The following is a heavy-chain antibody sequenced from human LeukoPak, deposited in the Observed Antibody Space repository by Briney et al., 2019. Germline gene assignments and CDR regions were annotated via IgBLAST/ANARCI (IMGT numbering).Heavy chain of an antibody. CDR2: IYPGDSDT. CDR3: ARSGGNYYSI. CDR1: GCRFTSYW. D-gene: IGHD1-26*01. V-gene: IGHV5-51*01. J-gene: IGHJ3*02. Sequence: GESLKISFKGSGCRFTSYWIGWVRPMPGKGLEWMGIIYPGDSDTIYSPSFQGQVTISADKSTSTANLQWSSLKASDTAMYYCARSGGNYYSIWGQGTMVTVSS.